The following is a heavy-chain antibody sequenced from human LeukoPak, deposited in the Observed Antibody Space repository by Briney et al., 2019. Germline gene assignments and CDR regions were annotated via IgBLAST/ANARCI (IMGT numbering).Heavy chain of an antibody. J-gene: IGHJ4*02. CDR1: GGTFNNYA. V-gene: IGHV1-69*04. D-gene: IGHD5-12*01. CDR2: VVPMFGIR. CDR3: ATEPSRSYSFDHLDF. Sequence: VASVKVSCKTSGGTFNNYAISWVRQAPGQGLEWMGRVVPMFGIRNYPQTFRGRVNITADKATNTVYMELRSLRAEDTAIYCCATEPSRSYSFDHLDFWGLGTPVTVSS.